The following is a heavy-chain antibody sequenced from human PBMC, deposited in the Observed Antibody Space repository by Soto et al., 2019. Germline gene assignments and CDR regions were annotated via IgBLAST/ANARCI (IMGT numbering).Heavy chain of an antibody. CDR2: INSDGSST. D-gene: IGHD3-22*01. CDR1: GFTFSSYW. J-gene: IGHJ4*02. V-gene: IGHV3-74*01. Sequence: GGSLRLSCAASGFTFSSYWMHWVRQAPGKGLVWVSRINSDGSSTSYADSVKGRFTISRDNAKNTLYLQMNSLRAEDTAVYYCARNYYDSSGYYSVFDYWGQGTLVTVSS. CDR3: ARNYYDSSGYYSVFDY.